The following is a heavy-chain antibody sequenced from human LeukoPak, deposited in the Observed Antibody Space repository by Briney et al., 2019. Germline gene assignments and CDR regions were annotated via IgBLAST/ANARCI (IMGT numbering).Heavy chain of an antibody. V-gene: IGHV4-59*08. CDR3: ARQGGYIAPLAL. D-gene: IGHD6-13*01. CDR2: FYYSGST. J-gene: IGHJ4*02. Sequence: PSETLSLTCTVSGGSITDYYWSWIRQPPGKGLEWIGYFYYSGSTNSNPSLKSRVTISVDTSKNQFSLKLTSVTAADTAVYYCARQGGYIAPLALWGQGTLVTVSA. CDR1: GGSITDYY.